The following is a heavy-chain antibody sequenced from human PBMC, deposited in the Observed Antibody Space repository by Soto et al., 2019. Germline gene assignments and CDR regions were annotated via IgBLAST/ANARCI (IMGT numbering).Heavy chain of an antibody. D-gene: IGHD3-22*01. CDR3: ASFYDGSGYYNGSPDY. CDR1: GGTFSSYA. Sequence: SVKVSCKASGGTFSSYAISWVRQAPGQGLEWMGGIIPIFGTANYAQKFQGRVTITADESTSTAYMELSSLRSEDTAVYYCASFYDGSGYYNGSPDYWGQGTLVTVSS. V-gene: IGHV1-69*13. J-gene: IGHJ4*02. CDR2: IIPIFGTA.